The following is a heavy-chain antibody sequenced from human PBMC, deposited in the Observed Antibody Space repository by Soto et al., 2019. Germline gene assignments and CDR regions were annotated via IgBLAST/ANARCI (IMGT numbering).Heavy chain of an antibody. V-gene: IGHV3-48*03. CDR2: IGRSGSTI. D-gene: IGHD4-17*01. Sequence: EVQLVESGGGLVQPGGSLTLSCAASGFSLSTYEMNWVRQAPGKGLEWVSYIGRSGSTIYYADSVKGRFTFSRDNAKNSLYPPMNSLRAEDTAVYYCAGDPPPEAYADYFPHDALEIWGQGTMVTVSS. CDR3: AGDPPPEAYADYFPHDALEI. J-gene: IGHJ3*02. CDR1: GFSLSTYE.